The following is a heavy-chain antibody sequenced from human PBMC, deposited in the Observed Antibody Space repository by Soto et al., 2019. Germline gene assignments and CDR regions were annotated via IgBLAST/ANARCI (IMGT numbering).Heavy chain of an antibody. J-gene: IGHJ4*02. CDR2: IYYSGST. V-gene: IGHV4-59*01. CDR1: GGSISSYY. D-gene: IGHD5-18*01. CDR3: ATSPYGYGPRFAY. Sequence: SETLSLTCTVSGGSISSYYWSWIRQPPGKGLEWIGYIYYSGSTNYNPSLKSRVTISVDTSKNQLSLKLSSVTAADTAVYYCATSPYGYGPRFAYWGQATLVTVSS.